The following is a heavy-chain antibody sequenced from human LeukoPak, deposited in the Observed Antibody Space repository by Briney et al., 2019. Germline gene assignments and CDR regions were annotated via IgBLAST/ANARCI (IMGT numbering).Heavy chain of an antibody. CDR2: IRGSGDTT. Sequence: GESLRLSCAASGVTLRNYGLSWVRHTPGKGLEWVSAIRGSGDTTFYADSVKGRFTISRDNSENTVYLQMNSLRAEDTAVYYCAKKLFTGMGYYFDSWGQGTLVTVSS. J-gene: IGHJ4*02. CDR3: AKKLFTGMGYYFDS. CDR1: GVTLRNYG. V-gene: IGHV3-23*01. D-gene: IGHD3-10*01.